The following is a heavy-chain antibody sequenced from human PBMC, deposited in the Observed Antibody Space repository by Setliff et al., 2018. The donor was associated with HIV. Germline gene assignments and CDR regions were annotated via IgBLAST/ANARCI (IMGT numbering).Heavy chain of an antibody. Sequence: SETLSLTCTVSGGSISSYYWSWIRQPPGKGLEWIGYIYHSGSTNYNPSLESRLTISVDTSRNQFSLKLSSVTAADTAVYYCAGHYPRSDDAFDIWGQRTMVTVSS. CDR3: AGHYPRSDDAFDI. V-gene: IGHV4-59*08. CDR1: GGSISSYY. CDR2: IYHSGST. J-gene: IGHJ3*02. D-gene: IGHD6-19*01.